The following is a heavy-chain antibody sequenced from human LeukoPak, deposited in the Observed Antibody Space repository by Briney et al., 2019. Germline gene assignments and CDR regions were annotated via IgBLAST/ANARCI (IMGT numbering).Heavy chain of an antibody. CDR1: EFTFSSYE. J-gene: IGHJ4*02. CDR2: ISSSGSTI. Sequence: GGSLRLSCAASEFTFSSYEMNWVRQAPGKGLEWVSYISSSGSTICYADSVKGRFTISRDNAKNSLYLQMNSLRVEDTAVYYCARGPHPYTSGWYHFDYWGQGTLVTVSS. CDR3: ARGPHPYTSGWYHFDY. V-gene: IGHV3-48*03. D-gene: IGHD6-19*01.